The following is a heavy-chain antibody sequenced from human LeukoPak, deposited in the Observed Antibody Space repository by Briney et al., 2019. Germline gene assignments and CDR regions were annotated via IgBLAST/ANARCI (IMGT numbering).Heavy chain of an antibody. CDR2: IYYSGST. Sequence: SEPLSLTCTVSGGSISSGDYYWSWIRQPPGKGLEWIGYIYYSGSTYYNPSLKSRVTTSIDTSKNQFSLKTSSVTAADTAVYYCVREVKGYGSSWYQNWFDPWGQGTLVTVSS. D-gene: IGHD6-13*01. CDR3: VREVKGYGSSWYQNWFDP. CDR1: GGSISSGDYY. V-gene: IGHV4-30-4*01. J-gene: IGHJ5*02.